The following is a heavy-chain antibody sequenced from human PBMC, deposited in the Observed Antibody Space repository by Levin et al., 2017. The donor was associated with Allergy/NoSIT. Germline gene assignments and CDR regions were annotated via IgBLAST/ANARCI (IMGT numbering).Heavy chain of an antibody. V-gene: IGHV3-66*02. D-gene: IGHD3-10*01. J-gene: IGHJ4*02. CDR2: IYSGGST. CDR1: GFTVSSNY. CDR3: ARAQYYGSGSYSRTQETVY. Sequence: GESLKISCAASGFTVSSNYMSWVRQAPGKGLEWVSVIYSGGSTYYADSVKGRFTISRDNSKNTLYLQMNSLRAEDTAVYYCARAQYYGSGSYSRTQETVYWGQGTLVTVSS.